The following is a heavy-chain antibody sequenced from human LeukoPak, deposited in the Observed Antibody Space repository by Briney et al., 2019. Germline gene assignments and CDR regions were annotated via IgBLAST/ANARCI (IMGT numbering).Heavy chain of an antibody. J-gene: IGHJ3*02. CDR3: ARRRRFLEWFPSSDAFDI. V-gene: IGHV4-34*01. CDR1: CGSFSGYY. Sequence: SETLSLTCPVYCGSFSGYYWSWIRQPPGRGLEWIGKINHCGSTNYNPSLKSRVTISVDTSKNQFSLKLSSVTAADTAVYYCARRRRFLEWFPSSDAFDIWGQGTMVTVSS. D-gene: IGHD3-3*01. CDR2: INHCGST.